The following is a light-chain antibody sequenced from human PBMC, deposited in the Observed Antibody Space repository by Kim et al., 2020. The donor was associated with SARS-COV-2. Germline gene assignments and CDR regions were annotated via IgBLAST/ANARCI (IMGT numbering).Light chain of an antibody. CDR3: QAWDSSTFWV. Sequence: SYELTQPPSVSVSPGQTASITCSGDKLGDKYACWYQQKPGQSPGLVIYQDTKRPSGIPERFSGSNSGNTATLTISGTQAMDEADYYCQAWDSSTFWVFGGGTQLTV. V-gene: IGLV3-1*01. J-gene: IGLJ3*02. CDR1: KLGDKY. CDR2: QDT.